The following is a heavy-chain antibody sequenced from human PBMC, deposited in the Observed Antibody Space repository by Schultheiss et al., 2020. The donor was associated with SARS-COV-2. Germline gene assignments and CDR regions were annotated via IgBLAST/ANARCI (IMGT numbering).Heavy chain of an antibody. CDR3: ARAAVRGSYYYGMDV. Sequence: SETLSLTCTVSGGSISSYYWSWIRQPPGKGLEWIGYIYYSGSTNYNPSLKSRVTISVDTSKNQFSLKLSSVTAADTAVYYCARAAVRGSYYYGMDVWGQGTTVTGSS. CDR1: GGSISSYY. V-gene: IGHV4-59*01. CDR2: IYYSGST. J-gene: IGHJ6*02. D-gene: IGHD2-2*01.